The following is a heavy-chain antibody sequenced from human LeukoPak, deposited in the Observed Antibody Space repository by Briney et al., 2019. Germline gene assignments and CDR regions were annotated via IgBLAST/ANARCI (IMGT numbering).Heavy chain of an antibody. CDR1: GFTVSSNY. CDR3: ARDLYGSGKDVRYYYYYGMDV. J-gene: IGHJ6*02. CDR2: IYSGGST. V-gene: IGHV3-66*01. Sequence: GGSLSLSCAASGFTVSSNYMSWVRQAPGKGLEWVSVIYSGGSTYYADSVKGRFTISRDNSKNTLYLQMNSLRAEDTAVYYCARDLYGSGKDVRYYYYYGMDVWGQGTTVTVSS. D-gene: IGHD3-10*01.